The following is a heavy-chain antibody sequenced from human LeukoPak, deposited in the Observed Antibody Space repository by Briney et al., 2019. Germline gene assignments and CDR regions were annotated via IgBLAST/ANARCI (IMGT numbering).Heavy chain of an antibody. CDR3: ARDRGLMATMAFDI. Sequence: PSETLSLTCAVSGYSISSGYYWGWIRQPPGKGLEWIGSIYHSGSTYYNPSLKSRVTISVDTSKNQFSLKLSSVTAADTAVYYCARDRGLMATMAFDIWGQGTMVTVSS. CDR2: IYHSGST. D-gene: IGHD5-24*01. CDR1: GYSISSGYY. J-gene: IGHJ3*02. V-gene: IGHV4-38-2*02.